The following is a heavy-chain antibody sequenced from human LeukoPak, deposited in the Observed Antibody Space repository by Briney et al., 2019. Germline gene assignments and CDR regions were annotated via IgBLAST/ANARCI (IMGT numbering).Heavy chain of an antibody. J-gene: IGHJ4*02. D-gene: IGHD3-16*01. CDR1: SGSINSYY. CDR2: IYTTGKT. CDR3: ARHGYTASHYFLDF. Sequence: PSETLSLTCTVTSGSINSYYWGWVRQPAGRGLEWIGRIYTTGKTAYNPSLKSRLTMSVDTSKRQFSLNLTSVTAADTAIYFCARHGYTASHYFLDFWSQGKLVTVSS. V-gene: IGHV4-4*07.